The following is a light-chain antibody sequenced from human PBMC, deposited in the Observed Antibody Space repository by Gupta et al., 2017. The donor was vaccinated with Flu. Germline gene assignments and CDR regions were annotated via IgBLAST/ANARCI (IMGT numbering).Light chain of an antibody. CDR3: QVWDSSSDRVV. V-gene: IGLV3-21*02. CDR2: DDS. CDR1: NIGSKS. J-gene: IGLJ2*01. Sequence: SYVLTQPPSVSVAPGQTARITCGGNNIGSKSVHWYQQKPGQAPVLVVYDDSDRPSGIPEGFSGSNSGNTATLTISRVEAGDEAAYYCQVWDSSSDRVVFGGGTKLTVL.